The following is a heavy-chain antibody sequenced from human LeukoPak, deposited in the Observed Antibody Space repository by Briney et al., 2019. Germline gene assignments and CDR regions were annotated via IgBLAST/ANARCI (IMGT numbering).Heavy chain of an antibody. Sequence: KVSCKASGGTFSSYAISWVRQAPGQGLEWMEGIIPIFGTANYAQKFQGRVTITADESTSTAYMELSSLRSDDTAVYYCARDLDSQTHYDSSGYYYWGQGTLVTVSS. CDR1: GGTFSSYA. D-gene: IGHD3-22*01. CDR3: ARDLDSQTHYDSSGYYY. CDR2: IIPIFGTA. V-gene: IGHV1-69*01. J-gene: IGHJ4*02.